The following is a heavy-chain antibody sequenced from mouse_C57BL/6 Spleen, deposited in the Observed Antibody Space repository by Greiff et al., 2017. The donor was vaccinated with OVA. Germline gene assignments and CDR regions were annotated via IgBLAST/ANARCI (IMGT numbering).Heavy chain of an antibody. CDR2: INYDGSST. D-gene: IGHD2-3*01. V-gene: IGHV5-16*01. CDR1: GFTFSDYY. J-gene: IGHJ3*01. CDR3: ARADGYYRSWFAY. Sequence: EVKLVESEGGLVQPGSSMKLSCTASGFTFSDYYMAWVRQVPEKGLEWVANINYDGSSTYYLDSLKSRFIISRDNAKNILYLQMSSLKSEDTATYYCARADGYYRSWFAYWGQGTLVTVSA.